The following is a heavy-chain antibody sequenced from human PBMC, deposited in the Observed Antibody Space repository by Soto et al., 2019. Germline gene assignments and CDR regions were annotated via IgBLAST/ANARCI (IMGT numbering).Heavy chain of an antibody. V-gene: IGHV1-46*01. CDR1: GYTFTSYY. CDR2: INPSGGST. Sequence: GASVKVSCKASGYTFTSYYMHWVRQAPGQGLEWMGIINPSGGSTSYAQKFQGRVTMTRDTSTSTVYMELSSLRSEDTAVYYCAGDGRHGVSTSPHYYYGMDVWGQGTTVTV. J-gene: IGHJ6*02. D-gene: IGHD2-2*01. CDR3: AGDGRHGVSTSPHYYYGMDV.